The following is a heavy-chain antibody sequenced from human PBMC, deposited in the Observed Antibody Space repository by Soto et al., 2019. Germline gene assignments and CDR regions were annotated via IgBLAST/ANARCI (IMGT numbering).Heavy chain of an antibody. CDR1: GYSYTSLD. CDR2: MQPSSGRT. V-gene: IGHV1-8*01. D-gene: IGHD1-26*01. J-gene: IGHJ4*01. CDR3: ARGVTAGVDY. Sequence: ASVKVSCKASGYSYTSLDIHWVRQTTGQGLEWMGWMQPSSGRTGYAQKFQGRVTMTRDTATNTAYMELSSLTSDDTAFYYCARGVTAGVDYWG.